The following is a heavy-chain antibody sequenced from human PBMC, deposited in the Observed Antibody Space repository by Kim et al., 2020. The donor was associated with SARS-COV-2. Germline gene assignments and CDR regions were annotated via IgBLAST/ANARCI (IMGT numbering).Heavy chain of an antibody. J-gene: IGHJ4*02. D-gene: IGHD1-1*01. CDR2: LTCDGSDT. Sequence: GGSLRLSCVASGFAFSRFWMQWVRHVPGKGLMWVSRLTCDGSDTTYADSVRGRFTISRDNAKSTMYLHMDSLRVEDTATYYCGRLVTTKRGSDYWGQGTQVTVS. CDR3: GRLVTTKRGSDY. CDR1: GFAFSRFW. V-gene: IGHV3-74*01.